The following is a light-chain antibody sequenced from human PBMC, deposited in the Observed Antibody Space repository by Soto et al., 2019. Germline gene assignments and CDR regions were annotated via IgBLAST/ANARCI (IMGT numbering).Light chain of an antibody. CDR1: SSNVGAGYG. V-gene: IGLV1-40*01. J-gene: IGLJ1*01. CDR3: PSYHTSLPYV. Sequence: QSVLMQPPSVSGAPGQSVTISCTGTSSNVGAGYGVYWYQKLPGTAPKLLILEDTNRPSGLPDRFSASTSGISASLTITGLQAEDESHYYCPSYHTSLPYVFVTGTKVTVL. CDR2: EDT.